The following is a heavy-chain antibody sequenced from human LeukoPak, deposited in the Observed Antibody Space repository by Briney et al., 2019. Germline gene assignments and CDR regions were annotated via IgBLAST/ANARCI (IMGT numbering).Heavy chain of an antibody. CDR3: ATSKWFGIETEY. Sequence: PSETLSLTCAVYGGSFGAYFWTWFRQPPGKGLEWVGEINPSGTTKYHPSLKSRVTISGDTSKNQISLRLSAVTAADTAVYYCATSKWFGIETEYWGQGTLVTVSS. J-gene: IGHJ4*02. V-gene: IGHV4-34*01. D-gene: IGHD3-10*01. CDR2: INPSGTT. CDR1: GGSFGAYF.